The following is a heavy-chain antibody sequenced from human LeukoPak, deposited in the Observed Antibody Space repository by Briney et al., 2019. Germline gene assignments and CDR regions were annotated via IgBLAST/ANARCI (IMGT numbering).Heavy chain of an antibody. CDR1: GGTFSSYA. Sequence: SVKVSCKASGGTFSSYAISWVRQAPGQGLGWMGGIIPIFGTANYAQKFQGRVTITADESTSTAYMELSSLRSEDTAVYYCARDGVGDFGAFDIWGQGTMVTVPS. V-gene: IGHV1-69*01. CDR2: IIPIFGTA. CDR3: ARDGVGDFGAFDI. D-gene: IGHD3-10*01. J-gene: IGHJ3*02.